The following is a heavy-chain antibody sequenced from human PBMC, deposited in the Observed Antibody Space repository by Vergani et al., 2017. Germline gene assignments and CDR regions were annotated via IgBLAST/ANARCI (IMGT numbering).Heavy chain of an antibody. J-gene: IGHJ5*02. CDR1: GGTFSSYT. Sequence: QVQLVESGAEVKKPGSSVKVSCKASGGTFSSYTISWVRQAPGQGLEWMGRIIPILGIANYARKFQGRVTITADKSTSTAYMERSSLRSEDTAVYYCARAIRYDSSGSTYNWFDPWGQGTLVTVSS. CDR3: ARAIRYDSSGSTYNWFDP. V-gene: IGHV1-69*09. CDR2: IIPILGIA. D-gene: IGHD3-22*01.